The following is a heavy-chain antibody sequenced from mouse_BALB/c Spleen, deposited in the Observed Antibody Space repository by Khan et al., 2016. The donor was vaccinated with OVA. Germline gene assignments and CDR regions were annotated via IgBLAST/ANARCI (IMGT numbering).Heavy chain of an antibody. V-gene: IGHV2-6-4*01. CDR1: GFSLSRYS. CDR3: VRSRDGGCYGYFDV. J-gene: IGHJ1*01. Sequence: VQLQESGPGLVAPSQSLSITCTVSGFSLSRYSVHWVRQPPGKGLEWLGMMWRGGSTAYNSVLKSRLSISTDNSKSQAVLKMNRLQTDDTATYYCVRSRDGGCYGYFDVWGAGTTVTVSS. CDR2: MWRGGST.